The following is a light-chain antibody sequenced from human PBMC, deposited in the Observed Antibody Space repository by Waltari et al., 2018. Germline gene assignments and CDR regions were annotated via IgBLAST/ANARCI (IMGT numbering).Light chain of an antibody. CDR1: GSNLRGNV. CDR2: SNN. Sequence: QSVLTQPPSASGTPGQRVTISCSVSGSNLRGNVVNCYQQLPGTAPKLLIYSNNQRPSGVPDRFSGSKSGTSASLAISGLQSEDEADYYCATWDDSLNVVLFGGGTKLTVL. J-gene: IGLJ2*01. V-gene: IGLV1-44*01. CDR3: ATWDDSLNVVL.